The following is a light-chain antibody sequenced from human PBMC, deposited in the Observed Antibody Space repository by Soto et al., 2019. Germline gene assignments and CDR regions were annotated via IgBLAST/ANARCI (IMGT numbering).Light chain of an antibody. V-gene: IGKV1-39*01. J-gene: IGKJ1*01. Sequence: DIQMTQSPSSLSASVGDRVTITCRAGQDIRSYLNWYQQKPGKAPQLLIYATSFLQIGVPSRFSASGSGTDFSLVITDPQLEDSATYYCQQGYTSRWTSGQGTKVDI. CDR2: ATS. CDR1: QDIRSY. CDR3: QQGYTSRWT.